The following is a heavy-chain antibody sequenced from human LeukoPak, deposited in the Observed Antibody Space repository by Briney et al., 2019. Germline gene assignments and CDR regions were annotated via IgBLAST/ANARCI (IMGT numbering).Heavy chain of an antibody. CDR1: GGSISSGSYY. V-gene: IGHV4-61*02. CDR2: IYTSGST. Sequence: PSQTLSLTCTVSGGSISSGSYYWSWIRQPAGKGLEWIGRIYTSGSTNYNPSLKSRVTISVDTSKNQFSLKLSSVTAADTAVYYCARDAGTQLAGTPHYYYYYMDVWGKGTTVTISS. D-gene: IGHD6-13*01. J-gene: IGHJ6*03. CDR3: ARDAGTQLAGTPHYYYYYMDV.